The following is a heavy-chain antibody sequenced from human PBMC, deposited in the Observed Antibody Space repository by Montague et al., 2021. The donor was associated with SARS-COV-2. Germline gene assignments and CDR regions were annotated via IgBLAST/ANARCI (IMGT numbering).Heavy chain of an antibody. CDR1: GGSISSGSYY. CDR3: ARVVGFDFDY. V-gene: IGHV4-61*02. Sequence: TLSLTCTVSGGSISSGSYYRSWIRQPAGKGLEWIGRNHTSGSTNYNPSLKSRVTISIDTSKNQSSLKLSSVTAADTAVYYCARVVGFDFDYWGQGTLVTVSS. D-gene: IGHD2-21*01. CDR2: NHTSGST. J-gene: IGHJ4*02.